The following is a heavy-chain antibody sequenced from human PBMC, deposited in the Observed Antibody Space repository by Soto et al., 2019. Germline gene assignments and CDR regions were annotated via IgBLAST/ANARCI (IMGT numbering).Heavy chain of an antibody. CDR3: ARWGILWFGELYCMDV. D-gene: IGHD3-10*01. V-gene: IGHV3-33*01. Sequence: GGSLRLSCAASGFTFSSYGMHWVRQAPGKGLEWVAVIWYDGGNKYYADSVKGRFTISRDNAKNSLYLQMNSLRAEDTAVYYCARWGILWFGELYCMDVWGQGTTVTVSS. CDR2: IWYDGGNK. CDR1: GFTFSSYG. J-gene: IGHJ6*02.